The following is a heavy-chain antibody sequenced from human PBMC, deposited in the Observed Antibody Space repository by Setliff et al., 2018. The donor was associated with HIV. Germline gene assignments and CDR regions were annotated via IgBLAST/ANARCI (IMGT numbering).Heavy chain of an antibody. CDR1: GGSISSRYY. D-gene: IGHD3-22*01. J-gene: IGHJ5*02. Sequence: PSETLSLTCAVSGGSISSRYYWSWIRQPPGKGLEWIGSIYYSGSTYYNPSLKSRVTISVDTSKNQFSLKLSSVTAADAAVYYCASRVYYYDSSGYLREEGFDPWGQGTLVTVSS. CDR2: IYYSGST. CDR3: ASRVYYYDSSGYLREEGFDP. V-gene: IGHV4-39*01.